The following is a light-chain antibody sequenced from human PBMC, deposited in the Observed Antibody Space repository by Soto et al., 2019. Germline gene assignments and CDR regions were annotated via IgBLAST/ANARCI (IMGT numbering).Light chain of an antibody. Sequence: IVLTQSPATLSLSPGERATLSCRASQSVGGYLAWYQQKPGQAPRLLIYAASNRATGIPARFSGSGSGTDCSLTISSMEPEDFAIYYCQQRRSWPRITFGPGTKVDLK. CDR2: AAS. V-gene: IGKV3-11*01. CDR1: QSVGGY. J-gene: IGKJ3*01. CDR3: QQRRSWPRIT.